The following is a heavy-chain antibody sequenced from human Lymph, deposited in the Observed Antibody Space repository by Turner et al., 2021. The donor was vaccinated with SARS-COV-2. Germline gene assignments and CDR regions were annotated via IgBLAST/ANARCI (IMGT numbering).Heavy chain of an antibody. V-gene: IGHV3-33*01. CDR2: IWYDGSDK. J-gene: IGHJ4*02. Sequence: QVQLVESGGGVVQPGRSLRLTCAAPGFTFSNSGMHWLRQAPGKGLEWVAIIWYDGSDKFYADSVKGRLTISRDNSKNTLYLQMNSLRAEDTAVYYCARHNGGRLDYWGQGTLVTVSS. D-gene: IGHD3-16*01. CDR3: ARHNGGRLDY. CDR1: GFTFSNSG.